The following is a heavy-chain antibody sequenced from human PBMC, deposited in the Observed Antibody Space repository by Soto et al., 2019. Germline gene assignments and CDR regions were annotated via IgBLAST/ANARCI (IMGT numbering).Heavy chain of an antibody. J-gene: IGHJ4*02. CDR3: VRDRGSSSWYEFDY. Sequence: ASVKLSCKASGYPFISIVISWVRQAPGHGLEWMGWISAYNGNTNYAQKFQDRVTMTRDTSTSTAYMERRSLRSDDTAVYYCVRDRGSSSWYEFDYWGQGTLVTVSS. V-gene: IGHV1-18*01. CDR2: ISAYNGNT. D-gene: IGHD6-13*01. CDR1: GYPFISIV.